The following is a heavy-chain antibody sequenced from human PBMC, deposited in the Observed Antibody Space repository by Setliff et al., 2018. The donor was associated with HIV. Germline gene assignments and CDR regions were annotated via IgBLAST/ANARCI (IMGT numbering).Heavy chain of an antibody. CDR3: ARSPQVTIFGIKIKPPGGPDL. CDR1: AFTFSDYW. J-gene: IGHJ6*02. V-gene: IGHV3-7*01. Sequence: GVLRLSCRASAFTFSDYWMTWVRQAPGRGLQWVANIKDDGSEKNYLDSIKGRFTIFRDNARNSLYLQMTSLRAEDSGVYYCARSPQVTIFGIKIKPPGGPDLWGQGTTVTVSS. D-gene: IGHD3-3*01. CDR2: IKDDGSEK.